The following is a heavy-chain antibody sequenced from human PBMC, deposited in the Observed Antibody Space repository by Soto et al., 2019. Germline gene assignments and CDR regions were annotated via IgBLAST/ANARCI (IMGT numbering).Heavy chain of an antibody. D-gene: IGHD2-15*01. V-gene: IGHV3-23*01. CDR3: AKSWADIVVVVAHVRDY. CDR2: ISGSGGST. CDR1: GFTFSSYA. J-gene: IGHJ4*02. Sequence: GGSLRLSCAASGFTFSSYAMSWVRQAPGKGLEWVSAISGSGGSTYYADSVKGRFTISRDNSKNTLYLQMNSLRAEDTAVYYCAKSWADIVVVVAHVRDYWGQGTLVTVSS.